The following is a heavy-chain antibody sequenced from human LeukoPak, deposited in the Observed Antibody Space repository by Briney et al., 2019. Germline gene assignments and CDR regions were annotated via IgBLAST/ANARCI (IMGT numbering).Heavy chain of an antibody. CDR3: ARDGHDSSGYYPHFDY. V-gene: IGHV1-69*13. D-gene: IGHD3-22*01. CDR2: IIPIFGTA. J-gene: IGHJ4*02. Sequence: ASVKVSCKASGGTFSSYAISWVRQAPGQGLEWMGGIIPIFGTANYAQKFQGRVTITADESTSTAYMELSSLRSEDTAVYYCARDGHDSSGYYPHFDYWGQGTLVTVSS. CDR1: GGTFSSYA.